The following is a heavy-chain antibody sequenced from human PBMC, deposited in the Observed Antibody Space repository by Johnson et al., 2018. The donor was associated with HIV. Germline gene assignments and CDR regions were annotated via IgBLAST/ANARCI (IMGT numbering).Heavy chain of an antibody. Sequence: QVQLVESGGGVVQPGRSLRLSCAASGFTFSSYGMHWVRQAPGKGLEWVSGISWNSGSIGYADSVKGRFTISRDNSKNTLYLQMNSLRAEDTAVYYCARKVRFGPFDIWGQGTMVTVSS. CDR3: ARKVRFGPFDI. J-gene: IGHJ3*02. D-gene: IGHD3-10*01. CDR2: ISWNSGSI. V-gene: IGHV3-NL1*01. CDR1: GFTFSSYG.